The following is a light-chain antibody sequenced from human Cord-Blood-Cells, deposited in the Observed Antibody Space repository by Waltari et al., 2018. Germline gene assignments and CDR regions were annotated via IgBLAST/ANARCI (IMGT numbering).Light chain of an antibody. CDR1: QSVSSSY. V-gene: IGKV3-20*01. CDR2: GAS. CDR3: QQYGSALYT. J-gene: IGKJ2*01. Sequence: DIVLSHSPGTLSLSPRERAPLSCRASQSVSSSYLPWYQQNPGQAPSLLIYGASSGATGTPDRFSGSASGTDFTLTISRLRPEDFAVYYCQQYGSALYTFGQGTKLEIK.